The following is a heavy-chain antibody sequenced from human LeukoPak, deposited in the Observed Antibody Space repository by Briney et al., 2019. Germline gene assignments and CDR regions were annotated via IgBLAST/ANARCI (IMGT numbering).Heavy chain of an antibody. CDR1: GFTFSSTS. CDR3: ARGDYYDSSGYYTTHFDY. CDR2: ISISSSYI. D-gene: IGHD3-22*01. V-gene: IGHV3-21*01. Sequence: GGSLRLSCAASGFTFSSTSMNWVRQAPGKGLEWVSSISISSSYIYYADSVKGRFTTSRNNAKNSLYLQMNSLRAEDTAVYYCARGDYYDSSGYYTTHFDYWGQGTLVTVSS. J-gene: IGHJ4*02.